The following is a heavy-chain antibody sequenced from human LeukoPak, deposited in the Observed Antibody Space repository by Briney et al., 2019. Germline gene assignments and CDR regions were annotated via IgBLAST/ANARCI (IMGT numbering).Heavy chain of an antibody. J-gene: IGHJ4*02. CDR3: ARATVGIAAAGMLRGFYFDY. Sequence: NPSQTLSLTCTVSGGSISSGDYYSSWIRQPPGKGLEWIGYIYYSGSTYYNPSLKSRVTISVDTSKNQFSLKLSSVTAADTAVYYCARATVGIAAAGMLRGFYFDYWGQGTLVTVSS. V-gene: IGHV4-30-4*08. D-gene: IGHD6-13*01. CDR1: GGSISSGDYY. CDR2: IYYSGST.